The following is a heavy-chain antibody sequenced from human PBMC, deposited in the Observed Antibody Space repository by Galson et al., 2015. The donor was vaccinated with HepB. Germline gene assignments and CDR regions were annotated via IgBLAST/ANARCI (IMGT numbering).Heavy chain of an antibody. CDR2: ISYDGSNK. V-gene: IGHV3-30*04. CDR1: GFTFSSYA. J-gene: IGHJ4*02. D-gene: IGHD1-26*01. CDR3: ARDRRKWELGDLVDY. Sequence: SLRLSCAASGFTFSSYAMHWVRQAPGKGLEWVAVISYDGSNKYYADSVKGRFTISRDNSKNTLYLQMNSLRAEDTAVYYCARDRRKWELGDLVDYWGQGTLVTVSS.